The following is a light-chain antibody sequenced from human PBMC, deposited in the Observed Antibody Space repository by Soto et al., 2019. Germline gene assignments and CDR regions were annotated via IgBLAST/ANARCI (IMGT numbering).Light chain of an antibody. J-gene: IGLJ2*01. CDR2: LNSDGSH. V-gene: IGLV4-69*01. CDR1: SGHSSYA. Sequence: QLVLTQSPSASASLGASVKLTCTLSSGHSSYAIAWHQQQPEKGPRYLMKLNSDGSHSKGDGIPDRFSGSSSGAERYLTXXXXXXXXXXXYYCQTWGTGMGVFGGGTKLTV. CDR3: QTWGTGMGV.